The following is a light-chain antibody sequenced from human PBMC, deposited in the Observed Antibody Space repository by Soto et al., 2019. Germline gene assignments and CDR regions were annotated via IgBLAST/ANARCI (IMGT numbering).Light chain of an antibody. CDR1: SSNIGENY. V-gene: IGLV1-36*01. CDR2: HDD. Sequence: QSVLTQPPSVSEAPRQRVTISCSGSSSNIGENYVNWYQQVPGKAPKLLLYHDDLRPSGVSDRFSGSKSGNTASLTVSGLQADDEAVYYCYSYAGRNIWVFGGGTKLTVL. J-gene: IGLJ3*02. CDR3: YSYAGRNIWV.